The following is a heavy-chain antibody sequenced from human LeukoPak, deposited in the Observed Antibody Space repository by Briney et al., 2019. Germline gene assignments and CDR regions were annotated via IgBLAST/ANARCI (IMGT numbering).Heavy chain of an antibody. D-gene: IGHD4-17*01. V-gene: IGHV1-8*01. CDR3: ATVDMTTVTTLSTLFDY. Sequence: ASVKVSCKASGYTFTSYDINWVRQATGQGLEWMGWMNPNSGNTGYAQKFQGRVTMTEDTSTDTAYMELSSLRSEDTAVYYCATVDMTTVTTLSTLFDYWGQGTLVTVSS. J-gene: IGHJ4*02. CDR2: MNPNSGNT. CDR1: GYTFTSYD.